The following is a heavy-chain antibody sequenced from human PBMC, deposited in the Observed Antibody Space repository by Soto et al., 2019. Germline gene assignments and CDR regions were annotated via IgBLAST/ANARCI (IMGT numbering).Heavy chain of an antibody. CDR2: IYPGDSDT. CDR3: ARLRNAAVADNDAFDI. CDR1: GYSFTSYW. V-gene: IGHV5-51*01. D-gene: IGHD6-19*01. J-gene: IGHJ3*02. Sequence: GESLKISCKGSGYSFTSYWIGWVRQMPGKGLEWMGIIYPGDSDTRYSPSFQGQVTISADKSISTAYLQWSSLKASDTAMYYCARLRNAAVADNDAFDIWGQGTMVTVSS.